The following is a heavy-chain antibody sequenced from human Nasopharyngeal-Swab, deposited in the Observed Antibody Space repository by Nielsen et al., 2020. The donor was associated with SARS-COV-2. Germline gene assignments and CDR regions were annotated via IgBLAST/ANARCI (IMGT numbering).Heavy chain of an antibody. Sequence: ASVKVSCKASGYTFTSYGISWVRQATGQGLEWMGWISAYNGNTNYAQKLQGRVTMTTDTSTSTAYMELRSLRSDNTAVYYCARDLSSGWYVGTQNWFDPWGQGTLVTVSS. J-gene: IGHJ5*02. D-gene: IGHD6-19*01. V-gene: IGHV1-18*01. CDR1: GYTFTSYG. CDR2: ISAYNGNT. CDR3: ARDLSSGWYVGTQNWFDP.